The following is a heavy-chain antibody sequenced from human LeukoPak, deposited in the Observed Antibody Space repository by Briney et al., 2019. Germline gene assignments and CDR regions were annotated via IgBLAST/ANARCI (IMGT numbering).Heavy chain of an antibody. J-gene: IGHJ4*02. D-gene: IGHD5-12*01. CDR3: ARHHGPATGFLSDY. Sequence: GESLKISCKGSGYRFTNYWIGWARQMPGKGLEWMGIIYPGDSNTRYSPSFQGQVTISADKSISTAYLQWSSLKASDTAMYYCARHHGPATGFLSDYWGQGTLVTVSS. V-gene: IGHV5-51*01. CDR1: GYRFTNYW. CDR2: IYPGDSNT.